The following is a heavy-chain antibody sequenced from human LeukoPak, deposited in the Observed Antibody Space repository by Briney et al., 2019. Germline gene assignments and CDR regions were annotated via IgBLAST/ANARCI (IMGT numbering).Heavy chain of an antibody. CDR3: ARVYCSGGSCFGY. D-gene: IGHD2-15*01. CDR2: IMPLFGTA. CDR1: GGTFNNSA. J-gene: IGHJ4*02. V-gene: IGHV1-69*05. Sequence: SVKVSCKTSGGTFNNSAISWVRQAPGQGLEWLGGIMPLFGTAGYAQKFQGRVTITRNTSISTAYMELSSLRSEDTAVYYCARVYCSGGSCFGYWGQGTLVTVSS.